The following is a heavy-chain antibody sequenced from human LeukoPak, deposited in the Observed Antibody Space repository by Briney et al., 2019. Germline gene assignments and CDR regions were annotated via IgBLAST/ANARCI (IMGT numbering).Heavy chain of an antibody. Sequence: GGSLRLSCAASGFTLDDYAMHWVRHAPGKGLEWVSLISGDGGSTYYADSVKGRFTISRDNSKNSLYLQMNSLRTEDTALHYCAKDMWRFGELDYDYWGQGTLVTVSS. V-gene: IGHV3-43*02. CDR3: AKDMWRFGELDYDY. CDR1: GFTLDDYA. J-gene: IGHJ4*02. D-gene: IGHD3-10*01. CDR2: ISGDGGST.